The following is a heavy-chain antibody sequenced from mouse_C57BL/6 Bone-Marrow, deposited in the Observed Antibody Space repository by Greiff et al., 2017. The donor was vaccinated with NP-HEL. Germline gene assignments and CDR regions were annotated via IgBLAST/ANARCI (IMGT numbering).Heavy chain of an antibody. J-gene: IGHJ4*01. CDR3: AREYRGDAMDY. Sequence: EVHLVESEGGLVQPGRSMKLSCTASGFTFSDYYMAWVRQVPEKGLEWVANINYDGSSTYYLDSLKSRFIISRDNAKNILYLQMSSLKSEDTATYYCAREYRGDAMDYWGQGTSVTVSS. CDR1: GFTFSDYY. D-gene: IGHD1-3*01. V-gene: IGHV5-16*01. CDR2: INYDGSST.